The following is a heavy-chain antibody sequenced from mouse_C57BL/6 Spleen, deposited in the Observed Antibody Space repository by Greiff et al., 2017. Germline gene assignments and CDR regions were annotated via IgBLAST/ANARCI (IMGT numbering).Heavy chain of an antibody. CDR2: IDPETGGT. V-gene: IGHV1-15*01. CDR1: GYTFTDYE. CDR3: TSWPWFAY. Sequence: VQLQQSGAELVRPGASVTLSCKASGYTFTDYEMHWVKQTPVHGLEWIGAIDPETGGTAYNQKFKGKAILTADKSSSTAYMELRSLTSEDSAVYYCTSWPWFAYWGQGTLVTVSA. J-gene: IGHJ3*01.